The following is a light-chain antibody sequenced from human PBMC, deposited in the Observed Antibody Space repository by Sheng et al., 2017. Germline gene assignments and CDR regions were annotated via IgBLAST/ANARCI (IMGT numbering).Light chain of an antibody. V-gene: IGLV2-8*01. Sequence: QSALTQPPSASGSPGQSVTISCTGTSSDVGGYNSVSWYQHHPGKAPKLMIYEVSKRPSGVPDRFSGSKSGITASLTLSGLQADDEADYYCFSYARGNYVFGTGTKVTVL. CDR3: FSYARGNYV. J-gene: IGLJ1*01. CDR2: EVS. CDR1: SSDVGGYNS.